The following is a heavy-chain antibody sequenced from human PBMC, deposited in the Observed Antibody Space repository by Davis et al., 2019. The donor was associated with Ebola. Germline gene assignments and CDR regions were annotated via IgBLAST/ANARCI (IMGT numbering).Heavy chain of an antibody. CDR2: ISAYNGNT. J-gene: IGHJ5*02. Sequence: AASVKVSCKASGYTFTSYGISWVRQAPGQGLEWMGWISAYNGNTNYAQKLQGRVTMTTDTSTSTAYMELRSLRPDDTAVYYCARDQSTVTTTWFDPWGQGTLVTVSS. D-gene: IGHD4-17*01. V-gene: IGHV1-18*04. CDR3: ARDQSTVTTTWFDP. CDR1: GYTFTSYG.